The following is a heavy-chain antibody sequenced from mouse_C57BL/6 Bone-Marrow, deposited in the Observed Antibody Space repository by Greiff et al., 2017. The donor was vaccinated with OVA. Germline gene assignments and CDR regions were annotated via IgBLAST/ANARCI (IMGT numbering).Heavy chain of an antibody. Sequence: VHVQQSGPELVKPGASVKMSCKASGYTFTDYYMHWVKQKPGKGLEWIGEIYPGSGNTYYNEKFKGKATLTADTSSSTAYMQLSSLTSEDSAVYFCARRGAYYYGSSYGYAMDYWGQGTSVTVSA. J-gene: IGHJ4*01. V-gene: IGHV1-83*01. CDR1: YTFTDYYM. D-gene: IGHD1-1*01. CDR3: RRGAYYYGSSYGYAMDY. CDR2: YPGSGNTY.